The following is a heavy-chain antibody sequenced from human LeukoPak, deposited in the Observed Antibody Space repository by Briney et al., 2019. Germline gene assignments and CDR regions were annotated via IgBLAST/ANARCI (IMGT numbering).Heavy chain of an antibody. CDR2: MNPNSGNT. J-gene: IGHJ6*03. D-gene: IGHD5-24*01. V-gene: IGHV1-8*01. CDR1: GYTFTSYD. CDR3: ARALRGRDGYNRYDSDYYYYMDV. Sequence: ASVKVSCKASGYTFTSYDINWVRQATGQGLEWMGWMNPNSGNTGYAQKFQGRVTMTRNTSISTAYMELSSLRSEDTAVYYCARALRGRDGYNRYDSDYYYYMDVWGKGTTVTVSS.